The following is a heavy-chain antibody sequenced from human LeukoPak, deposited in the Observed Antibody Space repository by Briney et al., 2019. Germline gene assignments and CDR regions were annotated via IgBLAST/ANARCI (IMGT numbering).Heavy chain of an antibody. Sequence: GSLRLSCAASGFTFSSYAMSWVRQAPGKGLEWVSSISGSGNRTYYADSVKGRFTISRDNSKNTLFLQMNSLRAEDTAVYYCAKNLYCGGGSCYPSALGMDVWGQGTTVTVSS. CDR1: GFTFSSYA. J-gene: IGHJ6*02. CDR2: ISGSGNRT. D-gene: IGHD2-15*01. CDR3: AKNLYCGGGSCYPSALGMDV. V-gene: IGHV3-23*01.